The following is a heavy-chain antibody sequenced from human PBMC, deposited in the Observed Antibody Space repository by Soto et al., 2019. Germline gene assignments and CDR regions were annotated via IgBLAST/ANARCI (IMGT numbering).Heavy chain of an antibody. CDR3: ARVGAGYCISTSGYDAFDI. J-gene: IGHJ3*02. CDR1: GFTFSSYE. CDR2: ISSSGSTI. D-gene: IGHD2-2*01. V-gene: IGHV3-48*03. Sequence: GGSLRLSCAASGFTFSSYEMNWVRQAPGKGLEWVSYISSSGSTIYYADSVKGRFTISRDRAKNSLYLQMNSLRAEDTAVYYCARVGAGYCISTSGYDAFDIWGQGTMVTVSS.